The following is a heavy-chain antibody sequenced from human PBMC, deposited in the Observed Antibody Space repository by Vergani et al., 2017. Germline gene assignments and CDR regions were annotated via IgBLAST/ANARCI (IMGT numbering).Heavy chain of an antibody. CDR1: ETRSISTV. V-gene: IGHV5-51*01. CDR2: INPIDSKI. CDR3: TRHGPCGDGACLHFDH. Sequence: ELMLVQSGAEVKKPGASLKISCKYPETRSISTVIAWVRQMSGKGLQWMGNINPIDSKIAYSPSFQGQAIMSLDKSITTAYLQWRSLKASDTAIYYCTRHGPCGDGACLHFDHWGQGTQVTVSS. D-gene: IGHD2-21*01. J-gene: IGHJ4*02.